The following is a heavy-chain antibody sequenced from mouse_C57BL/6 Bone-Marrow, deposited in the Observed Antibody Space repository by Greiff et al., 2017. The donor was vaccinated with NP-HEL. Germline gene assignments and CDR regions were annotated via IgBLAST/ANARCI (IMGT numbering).Heavy chain of an antibody. J-gene: IGHJ3*01. D-gene: IGHD2-12*01. CDR3: ARGGYVTSGRFAY. Sequence: QVQLQQPGAELVRPGSSVKLSCKASGYTFTSYWMHWVKQRPIQGLEWIGNIDPSDSETNYNQKFKDKATLTVDKSSSTAYMQLSSLTSEDSAVYYCARGGYVTSGRFAYWGQGTLVTVSA. V-gene: IGHV1-52*01. CDR1: GYTFTSYW. CDR2: IDPSDSET.